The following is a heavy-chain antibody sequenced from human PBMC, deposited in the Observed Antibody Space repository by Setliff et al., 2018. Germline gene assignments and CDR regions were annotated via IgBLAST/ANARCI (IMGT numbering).Heavy chain of an antibody. CDR3: ARDRTAMVTHYGMDV. D-gene: IGHD5-18*01. V-gene: IGHV4-39*07. Sequence: SETLSLTCTVSGGSISSSSYYWGWIRQPPGRGLEWIGSIYYSGSTYYNPSLKSRVTISVDTSKNQFSLKLSSVTAADTAVYYCARDRTAMVTHYGMDVWGQGTTVTVSS. CDR1: GGSISSSSYY. CDR2: IYYSGST. J-gene: IGHJ6*02.